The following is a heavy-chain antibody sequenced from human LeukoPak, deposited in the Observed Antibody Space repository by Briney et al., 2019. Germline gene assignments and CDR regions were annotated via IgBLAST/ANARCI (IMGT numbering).Heavy chain of an antibody. D-gene: IGHD3-10*01. CDR3: ARARGGILFDY. J-gene: IGHJ4*02. CDR2: INSDGSST. V-gene: IGHV3-74*01. Sequence: GGSLRLSCAASGFTFSSDWMHWVRHAPGKGLVWVSRINSDGSSTSYAVSVKGPFTISRANATNTLYLQINSLRAEDTSVYYSARARGGILFDYWGQGTLVTVSS. CDR1: GFTFSSDW.